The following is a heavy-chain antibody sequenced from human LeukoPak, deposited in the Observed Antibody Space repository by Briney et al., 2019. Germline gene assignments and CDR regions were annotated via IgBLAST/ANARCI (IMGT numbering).Heavy chain of an antibody. CDR2: LSSSGSAF. Sequence: GGSLRLSCAASGVTFSSYQMNWVRQAPGKGLEWVAYLSSSGSAFSYADSVKGRFTIARDNAKNSVYLQMNSLRAEDTAVYYCAKDLAKPHSSSWYGYFDYWGQGTLVTVSS. CDR3: AKDLAKPHSSSWYGYFDY. J-gene: IGHJ4*02. CDR1: GVTFSSYQ. D-gene: IGHD6-13*01. V-gene: IGHV3-48*03.